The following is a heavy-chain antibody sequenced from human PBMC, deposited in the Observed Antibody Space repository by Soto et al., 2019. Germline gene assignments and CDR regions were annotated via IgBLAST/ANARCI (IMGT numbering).Heavy chain of an antibody. V-gene: IGHV3-7*01. J-gene: IGHJ4*02. D-gene: IGHD5-18*01. CDR1: GFTFSSYW. CDR3: ARHLQLWTEYYFDY. Sequence: PGGSLRLSCAASGFTFSSYWMSWVRQAPGKGLEWVANIKQDGSEKYYVDSVKGRFTISRDNAKNSLYLQMNSLRAEDTAVYYCARHLQLWTEYYFDYWGQGTLVTVSS. CDR2: IKQDGSEK.